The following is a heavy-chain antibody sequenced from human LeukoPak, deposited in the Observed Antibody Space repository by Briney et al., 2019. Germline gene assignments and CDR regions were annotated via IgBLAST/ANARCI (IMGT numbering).Heavy chain of an antibody. V-gene: IGHV3-11*01. CDR1: GFTFSDYY. D-gene: IGHD4-11*01. CDR2: ISGDRSMI. Sequence: GGSLRLSCTASGFTFSDYYMSWIRQAPGKGLEWVAYISGDRSMIYHIDSVKGRFTISRDNAKNSLFLQMNNLRAEDAAVYYCAKSRTTVDYWGQGTLVTVSS. CDR3: AKSRTTVDY. J-gene: IGHJ4*02.